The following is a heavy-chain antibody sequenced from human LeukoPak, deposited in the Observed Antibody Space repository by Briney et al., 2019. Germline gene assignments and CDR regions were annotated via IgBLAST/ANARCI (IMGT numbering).Heavy chain of an antibody. V-gene: IGHV1-2*02. CDR1: GYTFTGYY. CDR2: INPNSGGT. J-gene: IGHJ5*02. Sequence: ASVKVSCKASGYTFTGYYMHWVRQAPGQGLEWMGWINPNSGGTNYAQKFQGRVTMTRDTSISTAYMELSRLRSDDTAVYYCARLYCSGGSCTDNWFDPWGQGTLVTVSS. D-gene: IGHD2-15*01. CDR3: ARLYCSGGSCTDNWFDP.